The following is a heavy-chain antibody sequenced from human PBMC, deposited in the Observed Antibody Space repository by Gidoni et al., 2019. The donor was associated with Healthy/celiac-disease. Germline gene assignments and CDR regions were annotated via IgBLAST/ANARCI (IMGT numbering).Heavy chain of an antibody. D-gene: IGHD3-9*01. CDR2: ISGSGGST. CDR3: AKVMSYYDILTGYSDY. J-gene: IGHJ4*02. Sequence: EVQLLESGGGLVQPGGSLRLSCSASGFTFISYAMSWVRQAPGKGLEWVSAISGSGGSTYYADSVKGRFTISRDNSKNTLYLQMNSLRAEDTAVYYCAKVMSYYDILTGYSDYWGQGTLVTVSS. CDR1: GFTFISYA. V-gene: IGHV3-23*01.